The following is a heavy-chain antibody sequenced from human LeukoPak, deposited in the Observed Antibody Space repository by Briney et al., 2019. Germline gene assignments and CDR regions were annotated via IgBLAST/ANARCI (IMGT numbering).Heavy chain of an antibody. CDR3: AKYPRARYDRSGYFFVY. D-gene: IGHD3-22*01. J-gene: IGHJ4*02. Sequence: GGSLRLSCAASGFTFSSYAMCWVRQAPGKGLEWVSAISGSGGSTYYADSVKGRFTISRDNSKNTLYLQINSLRAEDTAVYYCAKYPRARYDRSGYFFVYWGQGTRVSVSS. CDR2: ISGSGGST. V-gene: IGHV3-23*01. CDR1: GFTFSSYA.